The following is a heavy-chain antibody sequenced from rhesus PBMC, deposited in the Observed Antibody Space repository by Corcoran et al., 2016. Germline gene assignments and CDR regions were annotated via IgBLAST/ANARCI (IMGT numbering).Heavy chain of an antibody. D-gene: IGHD3-3*01. Sequence: QVQLQASGPGLVKRSETLSRNCTVSGGSISGYYYWSSIRHPRGEGPACIGGIYANSARTFYTPSLKRRGTISKDPSKNRVSLVVSSVTAADTAVYYWASPNFWSGYSNSYFDFWGQGVLVTVSS. CDR3: ASPNFWSGYSNSYFDF. CDR2: IYANSART. CDR1: GGSISGYYY. V-gene: IGHV4-143*01. J-gene: IGHJ4*01.